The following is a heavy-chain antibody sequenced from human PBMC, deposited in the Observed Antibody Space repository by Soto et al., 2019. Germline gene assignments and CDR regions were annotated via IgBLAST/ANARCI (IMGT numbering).Heavy chain of an antibody. CDR2: IWYDGSNK. CDR3: ARVSSRLYSWYFDL. CDR1: GFTFSSYG. V-gene: IGHV3-33*01. Sequence: QVQLVESGGGVVQPGRSLRLSCAASGFTFSSYGMHWVRQAPGKGLEWVAVIWYDGSNKYYADSVKGRFTISRDNSKNTLYLQMNSLRAEDTAVYYCARVSSRLYSWYFDLWGRGTLVTVSS. J-gene: IGHJ2*01. D-gene: IGHD3-16*02.